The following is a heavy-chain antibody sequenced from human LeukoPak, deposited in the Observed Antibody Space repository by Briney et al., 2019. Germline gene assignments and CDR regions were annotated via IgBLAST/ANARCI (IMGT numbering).Heavy chain of an antibody. D-gene: IGHD3-10*01. V-gene: IGHV4-59*12. CDR2: IYSSGST. CDR1: GGSISSYY. Sequence: SETLSLTCTVSGGSISSYYWNWIRQPPGKGLEWIGYIYSSGSTNYNPSLKSRVTISVDTSKNQFSLKLSSVTAADTAVYYCARGRRYYGSGSYPPNEPWGQGTLVTVSS. J-gene: IGHJ5*02. CDR3: ARGRRYYGSGSYPPNEP.